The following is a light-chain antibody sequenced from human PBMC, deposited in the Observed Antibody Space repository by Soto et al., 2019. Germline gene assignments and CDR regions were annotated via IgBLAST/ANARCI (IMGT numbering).Light chain of an antibody. CDR1: QSISSY. CDR2: AAS. CDR3: QQSYSTPPT. Sequence: DIQMTQSPSSLSASVGDRVTITCRASQSISSYLNWYQQKPGKAPKLLIYAASSLQSGVPSGFSGSGSGTDFTLTISSLHPEDSATYYCQQSYSTPPTFGQGTKVDI. J-gene: IGKJ1*01. V-gene: IGKV1-39*01.